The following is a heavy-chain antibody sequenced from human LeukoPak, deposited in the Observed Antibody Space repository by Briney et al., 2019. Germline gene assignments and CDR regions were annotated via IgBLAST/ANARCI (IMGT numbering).Heavy chain of an antibody. CDR1: AFTFSSYG. Sequence: PGGSLRLSCAASAFTFSSYGMSWVRQAPGKGLEWVSYISSSGSTIYYADSVKGRFTISRDNAMNSLYLQMNSLRAEDTAVYYCAELGITMIGGVWGKGTTVTISS. CDR2: ISSSGSTI. V-gene: IGHV3-48*04. J-gene: IGHJ6*04. D-gene: IGHD3-10*02. CDR3: AELGITMIGGV.